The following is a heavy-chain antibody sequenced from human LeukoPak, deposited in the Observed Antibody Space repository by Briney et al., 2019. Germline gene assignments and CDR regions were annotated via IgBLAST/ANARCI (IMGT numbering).Heavy chain of an antibody. Sequence: GGSLRLSCAASGFTFREYSVSWVRQAPGKGLEWVSNIRSNGRDTYYIDSVKGRFTISRDNSKNTVYLEMNSLRAGDSAVYYCAKGGYTTWFDPWGQGTLVTVSS. CDR1: GFTFREYS. CDR3: AKGGYTTWFDP. V-gene: IGHV3-23*01. D-gene: IGHD2-15*01. CDR2: IRSNGRDT. J-gene: IGHJ5*02.